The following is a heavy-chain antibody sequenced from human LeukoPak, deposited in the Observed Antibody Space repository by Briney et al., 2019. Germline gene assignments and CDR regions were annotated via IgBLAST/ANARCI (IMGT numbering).Heavy chain of an antibody. V-gene: IGHV1-69*06. CDR3: ARDSEWPGNY. CDR2: IIPIFGTA. Sequence: ASVEVSCKASGGTFSSYAISWVRQAPGQGLEWMGRIIPIFGTANYAQKFQGRVTITADKSTSTAYMELSSLRSEDTAVYYCARDSEWPGNYWGQGTLVIVSS. CDR1: GGTFSSYA. J-gene: IGHJ4*02. D-gene: IGHD3-3*01.